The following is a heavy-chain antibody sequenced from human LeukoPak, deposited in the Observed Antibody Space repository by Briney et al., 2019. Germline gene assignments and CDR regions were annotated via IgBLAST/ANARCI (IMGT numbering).Heavy chain of an antibody. D-gene: IGHD3-10*01. J-gene: IGHJ4*02. CDR2: INPNSGGT. CDR3: ARGPYYYGSGSYPDY. CDR1: GYTFTGYY. Sequence: GSVKVSCKASGYTFTGYYMHWVRQAPGQGLEWMGWINPNSGGTNYAQKFQGRVTMTRDTSISTAYMELSRLRSDDTAVYYCARGPYYYGSGSYPDYWGQGTLVTVSS. V-gene: IGHV1-2*02.